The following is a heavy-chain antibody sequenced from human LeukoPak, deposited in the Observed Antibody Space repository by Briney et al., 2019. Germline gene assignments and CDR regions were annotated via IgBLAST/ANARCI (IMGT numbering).Heavy chain of an antibody. CDR1: GFTVSSNY. Sequence: PGGSLRLSCAASGFTVSSNYMSWVRQAPGKGLEWVSVIYSGGSTYYADSVKGRFTISRDNSKNTLYLQMNSLRAEDTAVYYCARLEAAGIPGRHYYYGMDVWGQGTTVTVSS. J-gene: IGHJ6*02. V-gene: IGHV3-53*01. D-gene: IGHD6-13*01. CDR3: ARLEAAGIPGRHYYYGMDV. CDR2: IYSGGST.